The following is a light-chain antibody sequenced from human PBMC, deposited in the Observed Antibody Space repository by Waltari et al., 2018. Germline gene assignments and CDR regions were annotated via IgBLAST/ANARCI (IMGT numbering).Light chain of an antibody. Sequence: DIQMTQSPSSLSASVGDTVTITCRASQSISSWLDWFQQKPGKAPKLLIYKASILQSGVPSRFSGSGSGTEFTLTISILQPEDFATYYCLQYSSSPWTFGQGTKVEIK. V-gene: IGKV1-12*01. CDR2: KAS. CDR3: LQYSSSPWT. CDR1: QSISSW. J-gene: IGKJ1*01.